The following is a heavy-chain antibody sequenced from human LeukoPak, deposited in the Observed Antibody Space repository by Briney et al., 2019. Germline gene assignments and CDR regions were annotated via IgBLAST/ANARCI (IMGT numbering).Heavy chain of an antibody. Sequence: PGGSLRLSCAASGFTFSSYEMNWVRQAPGKGLEWVSYISSSGSSIYYADSVKGRFTISRDNAKNSLYLQMNSLRAEDTAVYYCARDRVDDSSGRNHFDYWGQGTLVTVSS. V-gene: IGHV3-48*03. D-gene: IGHD3-22*01. CDR2: ISSSGSSI. CDR1: GFTFSSYE. J-gene: IGHJ4*02. CDR3: ARDRVDDSSGRNHFDY.